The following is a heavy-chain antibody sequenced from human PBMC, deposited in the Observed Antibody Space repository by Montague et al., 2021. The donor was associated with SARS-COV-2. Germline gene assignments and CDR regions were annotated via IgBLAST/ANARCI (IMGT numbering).Heavy chain of an antibody. V-gene: IGHV4-34*01. J-gene: IGHJ3*01. Sequence: SETLSLTCAVYLRSFIVYLRTWSGEHTSELQSPPGHVYRLVRSNYNPSLKNRVSISVDKSKNQISLKLTSVTAADTATYYCARGQVTIFAVLIMLPAAGAIDVWGQGSTVTVS. CDR1: LRSFIVYL. D-gene: IGHD3-3*01. CDR3: ARGQVTIFAVLIMLPAAGAIDV. CDR2: VYRLVRS.